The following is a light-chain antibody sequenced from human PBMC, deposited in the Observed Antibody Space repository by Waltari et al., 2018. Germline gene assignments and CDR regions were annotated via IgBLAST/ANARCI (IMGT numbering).Light chain of an antibody. CDR1: QDITNY. J-gene: IGKJ2*01. V-gene: IGKV1-33*01. Sequence: DIQMTQSPSSLSASVGDRVTITCQASQDITNYLNWYQQKPGKAPKLLIYDASTLQTGVPSRFSGSGSRTHSTFTISSLQPEDTATYYCQQHDNLPHTFGQGTKLEIK. CDR2: DAS. CDR3: QQHDNLPHT.